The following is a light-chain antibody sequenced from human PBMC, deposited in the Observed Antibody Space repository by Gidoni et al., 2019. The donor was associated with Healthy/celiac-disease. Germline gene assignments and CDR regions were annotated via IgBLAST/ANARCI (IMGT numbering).Light chain of an antibody. Sequence: QSALTQPASAPGSPGQSITISCTGTSSDVGGYNYVSWYQQHPGKAPKLMIYEVSYRPSGVSNRFSGSKSGNTASLTISGLQAEDEADYYCSSYTSSSTPRVFGGGTKLTVL. CDR1: SSDVGGYNY. J-gene: IGLJ3*02. CDR2: EVS. V-gene: IGLV2-14*01. CDR3: SSYTSSSTPRV.